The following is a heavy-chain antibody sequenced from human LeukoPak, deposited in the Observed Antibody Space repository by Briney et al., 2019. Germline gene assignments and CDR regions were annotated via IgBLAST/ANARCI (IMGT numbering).Heavy chain of an antibody. J-gene: IGHJ4*02. V-gene: IGHV3-66*02. Sequence: GGSLRLSCAASGFTVSSNYMSWVRQAPGKGLEGVTVIYSGGSTYYADSVKGRFTISRDNSKNTLYLQMNSLRAEDTAVYYCARTIFGVVIPDQYFDYWGQGTLVTVSS. CDR1: GFTVSSNY. CDR3: ARTIFGVVIPDQYFDY. D-gene: IGHD3-3*01. CDR2: IYSGGST.